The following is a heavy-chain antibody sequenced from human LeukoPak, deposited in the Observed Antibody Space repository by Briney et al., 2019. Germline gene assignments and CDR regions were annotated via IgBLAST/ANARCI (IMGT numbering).Heavy chain of an antibody. CDR3: GPAYGDYLEYYFDY. J-gene: IGHJ4*02. CDR2: IKSKTDGGTT. CDR1: GFTFSNAW. Sequence: SGGSLRLSCAASGFTFSNAWMSWVRQAPGKGLEWVGRIKSKTDGGTTDYAAPVKGRFTISRDDSKNTLYLQMNSLNTEDTAVYYCGPAYGDYLEYYFDYWGQGTLVTVSS. V-gene: IGHV3-15*01. D-gene: IGHD4-17*01.